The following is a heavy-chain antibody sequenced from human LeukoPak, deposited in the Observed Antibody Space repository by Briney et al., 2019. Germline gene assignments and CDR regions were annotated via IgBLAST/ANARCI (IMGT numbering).Heavy chain of an antibody. CDR3: TRHYLPLAGSGTDYYGMDV. J-gene: IGHJ6*02. D-gene: IGHD3-10*01. V-gene: IGHV3-73*01. CDR1: GFTFSGSA. CDR2: IRSKANSYAT. Sequence: GGSLRLSCAASGFTFSGSAMHWVRQASGKGLEWVGRIRSKANSYATAYAASVKGRFTISRDDSKNTAYLQMNSLKTEDTAVYYCTRHYLPLAGSGTDYYGMDVWGQGTTVTVSS.